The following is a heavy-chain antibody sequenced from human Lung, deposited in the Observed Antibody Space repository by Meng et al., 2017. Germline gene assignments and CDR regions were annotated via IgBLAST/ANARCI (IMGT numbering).Heavy chain of an antibody. V-gene: IGHV1-2*02. CDR2: SNPNTGGT. CDR1: GYTFSVDY. Sequence: QVQLVQSGGDVKKPGASVKVSCRTFGYTFSVDYMHWVRQAPGQGLEWMGWSNPNTGGTDYAQKFQGRVTMTRDTSISTAYMELRGLRSDDTAVYYCARGNWYYFDYWGQGTLVTVSS. D-gene: IGHD1-1*01. CDR3: ARGNWYYFDY. J-gene: IGHJ4*02.